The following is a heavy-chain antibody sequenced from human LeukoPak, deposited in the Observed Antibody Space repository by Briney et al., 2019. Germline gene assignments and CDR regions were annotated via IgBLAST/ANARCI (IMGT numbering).Heavy chain of an antibody. V-gene: IGHV1-18*01. CDR2: ISAYNGNT. D-gene: IGHD2/OR15-2a*01. Sequence: ASVKVSCKASGYTFTSYGISWVRQAPGQGLEWMGWISAYNGNTNYAQKLQGRVTISAEEFTTTTYMELRSLRSDDTAVYYCARDLSMAYYYYMDVWGKGTTVTVSS. CDR1: GYTFTSYG. J-gene: IGHJ6*03. CDR3: ARDLSMAYYYYMDV.